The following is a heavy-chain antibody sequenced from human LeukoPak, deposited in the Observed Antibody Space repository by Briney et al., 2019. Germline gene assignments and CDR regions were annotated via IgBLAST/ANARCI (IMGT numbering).Heavy chain of an antibody. J-gene: IGHJ4*02. CDR2: INHSGST. CDR1: GGSFSGYY. V-gene: IGHV4-34*01. CDR3: ARAYSSSSGIDY. Sequence: SSETLSLTCAVYGGSFSGYYWSWIRQPPGKGLEWIGEINHSGSTNYNPSLKSRVTISVDTSKNQFSLKLSSVTAADTAVYYCARAYSSSSGIDYWGQGTLVTVSS. D-gene: IGHD6-6*01.